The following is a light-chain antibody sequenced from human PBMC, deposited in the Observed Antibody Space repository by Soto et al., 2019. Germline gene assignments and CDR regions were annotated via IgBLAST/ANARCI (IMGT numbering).Light chain of an antibody. Sequence: QSVLTQPPSVSVAPGQRVTISCTGSSSNIGAGYDVHWYQQLPGTAPKPLIYGNSNRPSGVPDRFSGSKSGTSASLAITGFQAEDEADYYCQSYDSSLSGWVFGGGTKLTVL. CDR2: GNS. J-gene: IGLJ3*02. CDR3: QSYDSSLSGWV. V-gene: IGLV1-40*01. CDR1: SSNIGAGYD.